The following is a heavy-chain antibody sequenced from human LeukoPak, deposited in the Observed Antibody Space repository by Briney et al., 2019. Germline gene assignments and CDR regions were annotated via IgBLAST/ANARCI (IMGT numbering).Heavy chain of an antibody. CDR3: ARTPTYYDSSGYYGY. J-gene: IGHJ4*02. D-gene: IGHD3-22*01. V-gene: IGHV3-66*01. CDR1: GFTVSSNY. Sequence: RGSLRLSCAASGFTVSSNYMSWVRQAPGKGLEWVSVIYSGGSTYYADSVKGRFTISRDNSKNTLYLQMNSLRAEDTAVYYCARTPTYYDSSGYYGYWGQGTLVTVSS. CDR2: IYSGGST.